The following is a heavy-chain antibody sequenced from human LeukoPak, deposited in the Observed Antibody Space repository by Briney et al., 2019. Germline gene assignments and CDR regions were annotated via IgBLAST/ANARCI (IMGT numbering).Heavy chain of an antibody. CDR3: ARAYYYGSGSYYTFHY. D-gene: IGHD3-10*01. CDR2: INPSGGST. J-gene: IGHJ4*02. V-gene: IGHV1-46*01. Sequence: ASVKVSCKASGYTFTSYYIHWVRQAPGQGLEWMGIINPSGGSTSYAQKFQGRVTITRNTSISTAYMELSSLRSEDTAVYYCARAYYYGSGSYYTFHYWGQGTLVTVSS. CDR1: GYTFTSYY.